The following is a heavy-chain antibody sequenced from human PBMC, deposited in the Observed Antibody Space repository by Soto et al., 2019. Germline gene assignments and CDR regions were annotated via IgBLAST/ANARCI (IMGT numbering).Heavy chain of an antibody. Sequence: SETLSLTCAVSGGSVNTDYWWSWVRQPPGKGLEWIGEVHHSGTTNYIQSLTSRLTMSVDTSKNQFSLRLTSVTAADTAVYYCARVRDWFDPWGQGTLVTVSS. J-gene: IGHJ5*02. D-gene: IGHD3-3*01. CDR2: VHHSGTT. CDR1: GGSVNTDYW. CDR3: ARVRDWFDP. V-gene: IGHV4-4*02.